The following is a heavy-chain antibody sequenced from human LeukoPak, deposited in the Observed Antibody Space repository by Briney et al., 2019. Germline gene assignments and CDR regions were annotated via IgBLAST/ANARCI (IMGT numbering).Heavy chain of an antibody. J-gene: IGHJ4*02. V-gene: IGHV3-64D*06. CDR1: GFTFSSYA. CDR3: VKEGYSSGWDGD. Sequence: QSGGSLRLSCSASGFTFSSYAMHWVRQAPGKGLEYVSAISGNGGSTYYADSVKGRFTISRDNSKNTLYLQMSSLRAEDTAVYYCVKEGYSSGWDGDWGQGTLVTVSS. CDR2: ISGNGGST. D-gene: IGHD6-19*01.